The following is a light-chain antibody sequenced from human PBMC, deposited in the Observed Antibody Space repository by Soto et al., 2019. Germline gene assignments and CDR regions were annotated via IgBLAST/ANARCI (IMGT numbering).Light chain of an antibody. CDR1: QSVGRNY. J-gene: IGKJ4*01. CDR2: GAS. V-gene: IGKV3-20*01. CDR3: QQYDSSPLT. Sequence: EIVLTQSPGTLSLSPGERATLSCRASQSVGRNYLAWYQQKPGQAPRLLIHGASSRATGIPDRFSGSGSGTDFILTISRLEPEDFAVYYCQQYDSSPLTFGGGTKVEIK.